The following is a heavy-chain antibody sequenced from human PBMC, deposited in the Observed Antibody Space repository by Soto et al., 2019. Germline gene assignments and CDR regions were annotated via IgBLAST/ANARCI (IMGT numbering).Heavy chain of an antibody. V-gene: IGHV1-8*01. CDR1: GYTFTSYD. D-gene: IGHD4-17*01. CDR2: MNPNSGNT. Sequence: ASVKVSCKASGYTFTSYDINWVRQATGQGLEWMGWMNPNSGNTGYAQKFQGRVTMTRNTSISTAYMELSSLRSEDTAVYYCARGPSGYGDYYYYGMDVWGQGTTVTVSS. CDR3: ARGPSGYGDYYYYGMDV. J-gene: IGHJ6*02.